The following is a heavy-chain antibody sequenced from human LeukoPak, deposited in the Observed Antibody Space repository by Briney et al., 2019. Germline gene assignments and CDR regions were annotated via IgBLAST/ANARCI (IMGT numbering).Heavy chain of an antibody. Sequence: PGGSLRLSCAASGLTFSSYGMSWVRQAPGKGLEWVANIKQDGSEKYYVDSVKGRFTISRDNAKNSLYLQMNSLRAEDTAVYYCARLDMVRGVIIPGDYWGQGTLVTVSS. J-gene: IGHJ4*02. D-gene: IGHD3-10*01. V-gene: IGHV3-7*01. CDR3: ARLDMVRGVIIPGDY. CDR1: GLTFSSYG. CDR2: IKQDGSEK.